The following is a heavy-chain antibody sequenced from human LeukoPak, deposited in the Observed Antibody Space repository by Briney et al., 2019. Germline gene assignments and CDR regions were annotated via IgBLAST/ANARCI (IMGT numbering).Heavy chain of an antibody. Sequence: GGSLRLSCAASGFTFSSYSMNWVRQAPGKGLEWVSSISSSSSYIYYADSVKGRFTISRDNAKNSLYLQMNSLRAEDTAVYYCARGGGYDFWSGPRAYFDYWGQGTLVTVSS. CDR1: GFTFSSYS. D-gene: IGHD3-3*01. CDR2: ISSSSSYI. CDR3: ARGGGYDFWSGPRAYFDY. J-gene: IGHJ4*02. V-gene: IGHV3-21*01.